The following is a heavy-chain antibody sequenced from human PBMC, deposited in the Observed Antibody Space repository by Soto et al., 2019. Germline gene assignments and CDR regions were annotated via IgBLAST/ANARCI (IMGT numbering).Heavy chain of an antibody. J-gene: IGHJ5*02. CDR2: ISSGSAYI. D-gene: IGHD1-26*01. V-gene: IGHV3-21*06. Sequence: EVQLVESGGGLVKPGGSLRLSCSFTFNSYSLNWVRQAPGKGLEWVSSISSGSAYIKYADSVKGRFTISRDNANNFLYLHMISLRVDDTALYYCTRDQGGSYDSWFDPWGQGTLVTVSS. CDR1: TFNSYS. CDR3: TRDQGGSYDSWFDP.